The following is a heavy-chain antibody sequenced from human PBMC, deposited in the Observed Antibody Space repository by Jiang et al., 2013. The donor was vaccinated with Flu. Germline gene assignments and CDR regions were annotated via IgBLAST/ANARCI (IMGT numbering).Heavy chain of an antibody. CDR2: IYYSGST. V-gene: IGHV4-59*08. CDR1: GGSISSYY. J-gene: IGHJ4*02. Sequence: GSGLVKPSETLSLTCTVSGGSISSYYWSWIRQPPGKGLEWIGYIYYSGSTNYNPSLKSRVTISVDTSKNQFSLKLSSVTAADTAVYYCAATDTAMVIWWGQGTLVTVSS. CDR3: AATDTAMVIW. D-gene: IGHD5-18*01.